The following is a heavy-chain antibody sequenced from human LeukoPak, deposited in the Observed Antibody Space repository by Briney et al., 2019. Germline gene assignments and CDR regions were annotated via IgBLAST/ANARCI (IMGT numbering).Heavy chain of an antibody. CDR2: INYSGST. CDR1: GGSISSYY. V-gene: IGHV4-59*01. CDR3: AREGRQDYVYFDH. D-gene: IGHD4-17*01. J-gene: IGHJ4*02. Sequence: SETLSLTCTVSGGSISSYYWSWIRQPPGKGLEWNGYINYSGSTNYNPSLKSRVTMSVDTSKNQFSLKLSSVTAADTAMYYCAREGRQDYVYFDHCGQGSLVTVSS.